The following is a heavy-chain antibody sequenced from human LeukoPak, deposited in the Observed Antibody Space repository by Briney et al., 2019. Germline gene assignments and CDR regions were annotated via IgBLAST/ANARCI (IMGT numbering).Heavy chain of an antibody. CDR1: GFTFSSYW. D-gene: IGHD2-21*01. V-gene: IGHV3-30*02. CDR3: AKAPVTTCRGAYCYPFDY. CDR2: IRYDGSNK. J-gene: IGHJ4*02. Sequence: PGGSLRLSCAASGFTFSSYWMSWVRQAPGKGLEWVAFIRYDGSNKYYADSVRGRFTISRDNSKNTLYLQMNSLRPEDAAVYYCAKAPVTTCRGAYCYPFDYWGQGTLVTVSS.